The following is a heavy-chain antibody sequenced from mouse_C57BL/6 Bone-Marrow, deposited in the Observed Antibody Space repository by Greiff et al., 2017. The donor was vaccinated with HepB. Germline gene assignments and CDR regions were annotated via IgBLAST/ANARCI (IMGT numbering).Heavy chain of an antibody. CDR2: ISSGGDYI. CDR1: GFTFSSYA. Sequence: DVMLVESGEGLVKPGGSLKLSCAASGFTFSSYAMSWVRQTPEKRLEWVAYISSGGDYIYYADTVKGRFTISRDNARNTLYLQMSSLKSEDTAMYYCTRELTTDWYFDVWGTGTTVTVSS. CDR3: TRELTTDWYFDV. J-gene: IGHJ1*03. V-gene: IGHV5-9-1*02. D-gene: IGHD1-1*01.